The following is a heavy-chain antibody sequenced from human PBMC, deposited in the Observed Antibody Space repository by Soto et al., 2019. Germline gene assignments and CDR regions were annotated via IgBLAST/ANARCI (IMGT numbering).Heavy chain of an antibody. V-gene: IGHV3-74*01. CDR3: ARSEGRFLEWFHFDY. CDR1: GFTFSSYW. D-gene: IGHD3-3*01. Sequence: VQLVESGGGLVQPGGSLRLSCSASGFTFSSYWMHWVRQAPGKGLVWVSHISYDGSSTNYADSVKGRFTISRDNAKNTLYLQMNSLRVEDTAVYYCARSEGRFLEWFHFDYWGQGTLATVSS. CDR2: ISYDGSST. J-gene: IGHJ4*02.